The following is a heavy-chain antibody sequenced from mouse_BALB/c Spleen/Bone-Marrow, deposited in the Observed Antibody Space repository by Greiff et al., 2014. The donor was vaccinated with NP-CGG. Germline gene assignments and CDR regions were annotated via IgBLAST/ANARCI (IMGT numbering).Heavy chain of an antibody. CDR1: GYTFTSYW. Sequence: QVQLQQPGAELVKPGASVKLSCKASGYTFTSYWMHRVKQRPGQGLEWIGEINPSNGRTNYNEKFKSKATLTVDKSSSTAYMQLSSLTSEGSAVYYCARSGYDGFAYWGQGTLVTVSA. V-gene: IGHV1S81*02. J-gene: IGHJ3*01. CDR3: ARSGYDGFAY. CDR2: INPSNGRT. D-gene: IGHD2-2*01.